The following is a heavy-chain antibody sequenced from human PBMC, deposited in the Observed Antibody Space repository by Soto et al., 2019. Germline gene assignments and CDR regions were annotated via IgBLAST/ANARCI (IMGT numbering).Heavy chain of an antibody. CDR1: GYTLTELS. Sequence: ASVKVSCKVSGYTLTELSMHWVRQAPGKGLEWMGGFDPEDGETIYAQKFQGRVTMTEDTSTDTAYMELSSLRSEDTAVYYCATKSNLDVVVVAALDYWGQEPWSPSPQ. J-gene: IGHJ4*01. CDR3: ATKSNLDVVVVAALDY. CDR2: FDPEDGET. D-gene: IGHD2-15*01. V-gene: IGHV1-24*01.